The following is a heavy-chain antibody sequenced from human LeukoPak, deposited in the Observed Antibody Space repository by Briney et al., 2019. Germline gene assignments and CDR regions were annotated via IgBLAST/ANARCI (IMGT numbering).Heavy chain of an antibody. CDR1: GGSISSGGYS. Sequence: PSETLSLTCAASGGSISSGGYSWSWIRQPPGKGLEWIGYIYHSGSTYYNPSLKSRVTIPVDRSKNQFSLKLSSVTAADTAVYYCASNSDYGFDYWGQGTLVTVSS. J-gene: IGHJ4*02. CDR3: ASNSDYGFDY. D-gene: IGHD5-12*01. CDR2: IYHSGST. V-gene: IGHV4-30-2*01.